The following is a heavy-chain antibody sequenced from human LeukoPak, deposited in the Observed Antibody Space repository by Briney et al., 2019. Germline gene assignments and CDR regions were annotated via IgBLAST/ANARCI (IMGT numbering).Heavy chain of an antibody. D-gene: IGHD3-9*01. CDR3: ANFDGSTQAFQI. Sequence: GGSLRLSCAASGFIFSSYNMHWVRQAPGKGLEWVAAILYDGSKKYYADSVKGRFSVYRDNSNYTLYMELNGLRAEDTALYSCANFDGSTQAFQIWGQGTMVTVSS. V-gene: IGHV3-30*18. CDR2: ILYDGSKK. J-gene: IGHJ3*02. CDR1: GFIFSSYN.